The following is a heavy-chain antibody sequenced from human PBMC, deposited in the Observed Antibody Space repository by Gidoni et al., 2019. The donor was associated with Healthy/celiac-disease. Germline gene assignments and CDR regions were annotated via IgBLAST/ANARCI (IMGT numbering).Heavy chain of an antibody. J-gene: IGHJ6*02. D-gene: IGHD6-13*01. V-gene: IGHV4-34*01. CDR2: INHSGST. CDR1: GGSFCGYY. CDR3: ASPIAAAGTGDGMDV. Sequence: QVQLQQWGAGLLKPSETLSLTCAVYGGSFCGYYWSWIRQPPGKGLAWIGEINHSGSTNYNPSIKSRVTISVDTSKNQFSLKLSSVTAADTAVYYCASPIAAAGTGDGMDVWGQGTTVTVSS.